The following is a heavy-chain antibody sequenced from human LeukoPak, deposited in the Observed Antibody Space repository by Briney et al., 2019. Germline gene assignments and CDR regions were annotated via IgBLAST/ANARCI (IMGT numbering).Heavy chain of an antibody. CDR1: GFTFSSYE. Sequence: GGPLRLSCAASGFTFSSYEMNWVPQAPGKGPEGVSYISSSGSTIYYADSVKGRFTISRDNAKNSLYLQMNSLRAEDTAVYYCARGGSSWDFHYYYYMDVWGKGATVTVSS. CDR2: ISSSGSTI. D-gene: IGHD6-13*01. V-gene: IGHV3-48*03. CDR3: ARGGSSWDFHYYYYMDV. J-gene: IGHJ6*03.